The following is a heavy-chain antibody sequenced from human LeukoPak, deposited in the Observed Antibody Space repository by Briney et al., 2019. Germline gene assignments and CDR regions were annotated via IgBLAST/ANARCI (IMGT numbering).Heavy chain of an antibody. J-gene: IGHJ4*02. CDR2: ISGSGGST. V-gene: IGHV3-23*01. D-gene: IGHD2-15*01. CDR1: GFTFSSYA. CDR3: AKRVRYGGGRDYYFDY. Sequence: GGSLRLSCAASGFTFSSYAMSWVRQAPGKGLEWVSAISGSGGSTYYADSVKGRFTISRDNSKNTLYLQMNSLRAEDTAVYYCAKRVRYGGGRDYYFDYWGQGTLVTVSS.